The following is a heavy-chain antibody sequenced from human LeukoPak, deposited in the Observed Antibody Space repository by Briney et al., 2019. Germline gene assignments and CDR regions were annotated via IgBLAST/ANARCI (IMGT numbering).Heavy chain of an antibody. CDR1: GFTFSSYA. Sequence: PGGSLRLSCAASGFTFSSYAMSWVRQAPGKGLEWVSAISASGGSTYYADSVKGRFTISRGNSKNTLYLQMNNLRDEDTAVYYCAKDVISVAGTPRYFDYWGQGTLVTVSS. CDR2: ISASGGST. CDR3: AKDVISVAGTPRYFDY. D-gene: IGHD6-19*01. V-gene: IGHV3-23*01. J-gene: IGHJ4*02.